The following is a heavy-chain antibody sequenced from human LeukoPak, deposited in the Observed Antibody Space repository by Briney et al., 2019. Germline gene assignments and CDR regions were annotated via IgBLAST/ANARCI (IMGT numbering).Heavy chain of an antibody. CDR2: ISSSGTTI. Sequence: HTGGSLRLSCAASGFSVSTYKMNWVRQAPGKGLECISYISSSGTTISYADSVEGRFTISRDNAKNSLYLEMNSLRVEDTAVYYCARGRPEFFGSGTYLNDWGQGTLVTVSS. D-gene: IGHD3-10*01. CDR3: ARGRPEFFGSGTYLND. V-gene: IGHV3-48*03. J-gene: IGHJ4*02. CDR1: GFSVSTYK.